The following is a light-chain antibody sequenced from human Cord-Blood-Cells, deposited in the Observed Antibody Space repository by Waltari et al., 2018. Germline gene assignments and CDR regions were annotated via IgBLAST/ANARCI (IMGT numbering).Light chain of an antibody. CDR2: YKSEADK. CDR3: MIWHSSAWV. Sequence: QAVLTQPSSLSASPGASASLTCTLRSGTNVGTYRIYWYQQKPGSPPQYLLRYKSEADKQPGSPVPRRFSGSKDASANAGIFLISGLQSEDEADYYCMIWHSSAWVFGGGTKLTVL. V-gene: IGLV5-45*02. J-gene: IGLJ3*02. CDR1: SGTNVGTYR.